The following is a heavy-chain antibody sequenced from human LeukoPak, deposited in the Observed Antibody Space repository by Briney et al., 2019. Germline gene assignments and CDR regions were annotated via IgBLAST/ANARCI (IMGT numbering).Heavy chain of an antibody. CDR3: AKSGSGWYQGGSDFDY. D-gene: IGHD6-19*01. J-gene: IGHJ4*02. Sequence: SGGSLRLSRAASGFTFSSYGMHWVRQAPGKGVEWVAFIRYDGSNKYYADSVKGRFTISRDNSKNTLYLQMNSLRAEDTAVYYCAKSGSGWYQGGSDFDYWGQGTLVTVSS. CDR1: GFTFSSYG. CDR2: IRYDGSNK. V-gene: IGHV3-30*02.